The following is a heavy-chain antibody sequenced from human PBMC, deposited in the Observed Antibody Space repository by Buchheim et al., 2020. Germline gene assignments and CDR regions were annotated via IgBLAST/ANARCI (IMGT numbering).Heavy chain of an antibody. CDR3: GRTPDYYYGVDV. CDR2: IYHSGDT. V-gene: IGHV4-4*02. CDR1: GGSVSSINL. J-gene: IGHJ6*02. Sequence: QVQLQESGPGLVKPSETLSLTCAVSGGSVSSINLWSWVRQPPGKGLEWIGEIYHSGDTNYNPSLKSRVTLSVDKSQKPVSPKLNSVTAADTAVYYCGRTPDYYYGVDVWGQGTT. D-gene: IGHD2-15*01.